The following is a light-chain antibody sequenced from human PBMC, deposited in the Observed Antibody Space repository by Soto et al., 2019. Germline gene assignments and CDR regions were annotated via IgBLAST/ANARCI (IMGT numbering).Light chain of an antibody. CDR1: DTDIGTYEY. CDR2: EVS. CDR3: NSYTSSNFWV. J-gene: IGLJ3*02. Sequence: QSALTQPASMSGSPGQSITISCTGTDTDIGTYEYVPWYHQVPGKAPKLLIYEVSYRPSGISSRFSGSKSGITASLTISGLQPEDEGQYFCNSYTSSNFWVFGEGTKVTVL. V-gene: IGLV2-14*01.